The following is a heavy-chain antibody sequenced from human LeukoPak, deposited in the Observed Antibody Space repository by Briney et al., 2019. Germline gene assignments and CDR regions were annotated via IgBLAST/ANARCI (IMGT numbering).Heavy chain of an antibody. CDR3: ARDQYYYDSSGYRPFDY. CDR2: IYTSGST. Sequence: PSETLSLTCTVSGGSISSYYWSWIRQPAGKGLEWIGRIYTSGSTNYNPSLKSRVTMSVDTSKNQFSLKLRSVTAADTAVYYCARDQYYYDSSGYRPFDYWGQGTLVTVSS. CDR1: GGSISSYY. V-gene: IGHV4-4*07. D-gene: IGHD3-22*01. J-gene: IGHJ4*02.